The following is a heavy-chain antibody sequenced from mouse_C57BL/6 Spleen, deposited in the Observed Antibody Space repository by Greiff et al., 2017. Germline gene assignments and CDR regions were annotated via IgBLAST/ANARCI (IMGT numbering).Heavy chain of an antibody. CDR2: INPSIGYT. Sequence: VQLQPSGADLVRPGPSVPMSCLASGFTFTSFSMHWVQQTPGQGLEWIGYINPSIGYTKYHQTFTDKATLTVDKSSSTAYMQLSSLTSEDSAVYCCTRDERSSSHGYWGQGTTRTVSS. CDR3: TRDERSSSHGY. CDR1: GFTFTSFS. J-gene: IGHJ2*01. D-gene: IGHD1-1*01. V-gene: IGHV1-4*01.